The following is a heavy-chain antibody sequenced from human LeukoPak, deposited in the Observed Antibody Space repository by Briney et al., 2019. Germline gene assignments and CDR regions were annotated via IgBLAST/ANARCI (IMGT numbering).Heavy chain of an antibody. D-gene: IGHD5-18*01. Sequence: ASVKVSCKASGYTFTGYYMHWVRQAPGQGLEWMGWINPNSGGTNYAQKFQGRVTMTRDTSISTAYMELSRLRSDDTAVYYCAKDQGGSSYSFDYWGRGTLVTVSS. V-gene: IGHV1-2*02. CDR1: GYTFTGYY. J-gene: IGHJ4*02. CDR3: AKDQGGSSYSFDY. CDR2: INPNSGGT.